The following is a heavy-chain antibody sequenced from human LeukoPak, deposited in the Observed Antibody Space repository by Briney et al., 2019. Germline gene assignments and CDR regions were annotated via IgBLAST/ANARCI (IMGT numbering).Heavy chain of an antibody. D-gene: IGHD6-6*01. CDR2: ISSSSSYI. Sequence: PGGSLRLSCAASGFTFNNYAIHWVRQAPGKGLEWVSSISSSSSYIYYADSVKGRFTISRDNAKNSLYLQMNSLRAEDTAVYYCARAGGSSSAFDYWGQGTLVTVSS. V-gene: IGHV3-21*01. CDR1: GFTFNNYA. J-gene: IGHJ4*02. CDR3: ARAGGSSSAFDY.